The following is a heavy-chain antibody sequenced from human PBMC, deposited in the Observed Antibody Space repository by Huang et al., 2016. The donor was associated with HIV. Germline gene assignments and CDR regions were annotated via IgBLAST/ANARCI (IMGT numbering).Heavy chain of an antibody. CDR1: GGSIRSGNYY. CDR2: IYTSGTT. CDR3: ARLTGYSTFDI. Sequence: QVQLQESGPGLVKPSQTLSLTCSVAGGSIRSGNYYWSWIRQPAGKGLEWIGHIYTSGTTIYNSSRKSRVTISVATSKNQFSLKLSSVTAADTAVYYCARLTGYSTFDIWGHGTVVTVSS. D-gene: IGHD3-9*01. J-gene: IGHJ3*02. V-gene: IGHV4-61*09.